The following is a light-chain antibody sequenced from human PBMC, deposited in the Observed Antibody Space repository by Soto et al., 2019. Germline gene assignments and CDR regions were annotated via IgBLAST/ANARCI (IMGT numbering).Light chain of an antibody. Sequence: DIQMTQSPSILSASVGDRVTITCRASQSIDTWLAWHQQKPGKAPKLLITKAPNLESGVPSRFSGSGSGTEFTLTISSLQPDDFATYYCQQYNSYRAFGQGTKVEIK. CDR3: QQYNSYRA. V-gene: IGKV1-5*03. CDR2: KAP. J-gene: IGKJ1*01. CDR1: QSIDTW.